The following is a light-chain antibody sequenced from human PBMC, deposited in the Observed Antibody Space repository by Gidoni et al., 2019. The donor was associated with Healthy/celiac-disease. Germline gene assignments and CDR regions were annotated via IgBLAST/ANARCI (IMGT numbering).Light chain of an antibody. CDR2: WAS. CDR1: QSVLYSSNNKNY. J-gene: IGKJ4*01. V-gene: IGKV4-1*01. Sequence: DIVMTQSPDSLPGPLGERATIHCKSSQSVLYSSNNKNYLAWYQQKPGQPPKLLIYWASTRESGVPDRFSGSGSGTDFTLTISSLQAEDVAVYYCQQYYSTLTFGGGTKVEIK. CDR3: QQYYSTLT.